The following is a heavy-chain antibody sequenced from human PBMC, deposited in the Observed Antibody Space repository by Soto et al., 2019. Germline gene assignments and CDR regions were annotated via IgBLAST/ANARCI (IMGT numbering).Heavy chain of an antibody. J-gene: IGHJ6*03. CDR2: INAGNGNT. CDR1: GYTFTSYA. Sequence: ASVKVSCKDSGYTFTSYAMHWVRQAPGQRLEWMGWINAGNGNTKYSQKFQGRVTITRDTSASTAYMELSSLRSEDTAVYYCAVSSSSVPNYYYYMDVWGKGTTVTVSS. V-gene: IGHV1-3*01. D-gene: IGHD6-6*01. CDR3: AVSSSSVPNYYYYMDV.